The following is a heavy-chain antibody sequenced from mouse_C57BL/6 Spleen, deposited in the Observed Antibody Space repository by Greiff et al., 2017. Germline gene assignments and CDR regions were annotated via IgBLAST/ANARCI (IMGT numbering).Heavy chain of an antibody. D-gene: IGHD4-1*01. J-gene: IGHJ2*01. Sequence: QVQLQQPGAELVMPGASVKLSCKASGYTFTSYWMHWVKPRPGQGLEWIGEIDPSDSYPNYNQKFKGKSTLTVDKSSSTAYMQRSSLASEDSAVYYCAKGGTGAFDYWGQGTTLTVSA. V-gene: IGHV1-69*01. CDR1: GYTFTSYW. CDR3: AKGGTGAFDY. CDR2: IDPSDSYP.